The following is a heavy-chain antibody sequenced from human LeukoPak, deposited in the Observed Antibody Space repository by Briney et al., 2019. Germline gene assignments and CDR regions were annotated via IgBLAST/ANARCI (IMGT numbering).Heavy chain of an antibody. CDR3: ARIVVVVAARGGYFDY. J-gene: IGHJ4*02. CDR1: GGSFSGYY. V-gene: IGHV4-34*01. Sequence: PSETLSLTCAVYGGSFSGYYWSWIRQPPGKGLEWIGEINHSGSTNYNQSLKSRVTISVDTSKNQFSLKLSSVTAADTAVYYCARIVVVVAARGGYFDYWGQGTLVSVSS. D-gene: IGHD2-15*01. CDR2: INHSGST.